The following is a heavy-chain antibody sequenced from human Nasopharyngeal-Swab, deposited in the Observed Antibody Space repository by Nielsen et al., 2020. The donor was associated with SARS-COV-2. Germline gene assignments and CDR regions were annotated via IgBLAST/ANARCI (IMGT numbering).Heavy chain of an antibody. D-gene: IGHD2-15*01. V-gene: IGHV3-53*01. CDR2: DYKEGVRT. CDR3: ATWIVGHFDH. CDR1: GFTVSSSY. Sequence: GGSLRLSCAASGFTVSSSYMSWVRQAPGGGLEWVSTVDYKEGVRTHYADSVKGRFTVSRDNSKNTAYLQMDSLRAEDTALYYCATWIVGHFDHWGQGAQVIVSS. J-gene: IGHJ4*02.